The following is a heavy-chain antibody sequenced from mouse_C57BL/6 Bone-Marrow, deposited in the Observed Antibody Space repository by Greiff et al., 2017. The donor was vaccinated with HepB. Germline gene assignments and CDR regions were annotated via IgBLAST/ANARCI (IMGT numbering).Heavy chain of an antibody. CDR2: IDPSDSYT. CDR3: ARWGVYYGYDGFAY. Sequence: QVHLQQPGAELVMPGASVKLSCKASGYTFTSYWMHWVKQRPGQGLEWIGEIDPSDSYTNYNQKFKGKSTLTVDKSSSTAYMQLSSLTSEDSAVYYCARWGVYYGYDGFAYWGQGTLVTVSA. V-gene: IGHV1-69*01. D-gene: IGHD2-2*01. CDR1: GYTFTSYW. J-gene: IGHJ3*01.